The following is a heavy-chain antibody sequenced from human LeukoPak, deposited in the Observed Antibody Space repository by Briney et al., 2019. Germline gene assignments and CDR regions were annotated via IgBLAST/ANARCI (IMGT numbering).Heavy chain of an antibody. CDR2: IRYDGSNK. CDR1: GFTFSSYG. D-gene: IGHD3-9*01. J-gene: IGHJ6*02. CDR3: ANGRSYYDILTGHTFDYYGMDV. V-gene: IGHV3-30*02. Sequence: GVSLRLSCAASGFTFSSYGMHWVRQAPGKGLEWVAFIRYDGSNKYYADSVKGRFTISRDNSKNTLYLQMSSLRAEDTAVYYCANGRSYYDILTGHTFDYYGMDVWGQGTTVTVSS.